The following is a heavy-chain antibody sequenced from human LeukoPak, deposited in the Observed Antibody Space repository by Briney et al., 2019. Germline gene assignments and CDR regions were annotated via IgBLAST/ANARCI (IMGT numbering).Heavy chain of an antibody. D-gene: IGHD6-13*01. Sequence: PGGSLRLSCAASGFTFSSYSMNWVRQAPGKGLEWVSSISSSSSYIYYADSVKGRFTISRDNAKNSLYLQMNSLRAEDTAVYYCARDQKQQLVFNWFDPWGQGILVTVSS. J-gene: IGHJ5*02. CDR1: GFTFSSYS. V-gene: IGHV3-21*01. CDR2: ISSSSSYI. CDR3: ARDQKQQLVFNWFDP.